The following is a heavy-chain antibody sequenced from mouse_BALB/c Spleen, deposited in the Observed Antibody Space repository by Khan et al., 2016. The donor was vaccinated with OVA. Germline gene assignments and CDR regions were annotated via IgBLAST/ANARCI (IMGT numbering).Heavy chain of an antibody. V-gene: IGHV1-20*02. CDR1: GYSFTGYF. Sequence: VQLQQSGPELVQPGASVKISCKASGYSFTGYFMNWVIQSHGKSLEWIGRINPHIGETLYNQKFKDKATLTVDESSSTAHMELRSLASEDSAVYYCARKNGSDFDYWGQGTTLTVSS. CDR2: INPHIGET. CDR3: ARKNGSDFDY. D-gene: IGHD1-1*01. J-gene: IGHJ2*01.